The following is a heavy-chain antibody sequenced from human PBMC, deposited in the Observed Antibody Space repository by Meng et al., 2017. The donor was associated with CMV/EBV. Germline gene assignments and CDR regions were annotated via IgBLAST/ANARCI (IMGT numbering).Heavy chain of an antibody. J-gene: IGHJ6*02. CDR1: GFTFSSYE. CDR2: ISSSGSTI. D-gene: IGHD6-6*01. CDR3: ARDQSGGYSSSSVYYYGMDV. V-gene: IGHV3-48*03. Sequence: GGSLRLSCAASGFTFSSYEMNWVRQAPGKGLEWVSYISSSGSTIYYADSVKGRFTISRDNAKNSLYLQMNSLRAEDTAVYYCARDQSGGYSSSSVYYYGMDVWGQGTTGTVSS.